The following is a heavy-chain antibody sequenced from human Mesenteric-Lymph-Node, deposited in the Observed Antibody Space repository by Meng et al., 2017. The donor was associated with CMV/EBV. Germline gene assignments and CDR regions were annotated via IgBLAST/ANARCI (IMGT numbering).Heavy chain of an antibody. CDR1: GFTFSSYS. V-gene: IGHV3-66*02. CDR2: IYSGGTT. J-gene: IGHJ3*02. Sequence: GGSLRLSCAASGFTFSSYSMNWVRQAPGKGLEWVSLIYSGGTTYYADSVKGRFTISRDNSKNTLYLQMISLRAEDTAVYYCAREAPIIAAFDIWGQGTMVTVSS. CDR3: AREAPIIAAFDI. D-gene: IGHD2-21*01.